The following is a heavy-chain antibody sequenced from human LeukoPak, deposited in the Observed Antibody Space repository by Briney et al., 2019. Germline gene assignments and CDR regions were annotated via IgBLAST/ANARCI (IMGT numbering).Heavy chain of an antibody. CDR2: IYYSGST. J-gene: IGHJ6*03. D-gene: IGHD5-12*01. CDR3: ARSPTIVATIISYYYYMDV. V-gene: IGHV4-59*01. CDR1: GGSISGYY. Sequence: KSSETLSLTCTVSGGSISGYYWNWIRQPPGKGLEWIGYIYYSGSTNYNPSLKSRVTISLDTSKKHFSLKLSSMTAADTAVYYCARSPTIVATIISYYYYMDVWGKGTTVTVSS.